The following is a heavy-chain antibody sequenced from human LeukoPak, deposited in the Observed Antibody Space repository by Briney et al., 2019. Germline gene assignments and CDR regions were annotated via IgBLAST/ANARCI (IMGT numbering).Heavy chain of an antibody. D-gene: IGHD1-1*01. CDR2: IYYSGST. Sequence: SETLSLTCTASGGSISSYYWSWIRQPPGKGLEWIGYIYYSGSTNYNPSLKSRVTISVDTSKNQFSLKLSSVTAADTAVYYCAGTYDLYGMDVWGQGTTVTVSS. V-gene: IGHV4-59*08. J-gene: IGHJ6*02. CDR1: GGSISSYY. CDR3: AGTYDLYGMDV.